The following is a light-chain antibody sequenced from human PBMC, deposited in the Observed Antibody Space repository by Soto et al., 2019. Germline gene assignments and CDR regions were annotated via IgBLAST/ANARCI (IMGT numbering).Light chain of an antibody. J-gene: IGLJ3*02. CDR1: SSDVGGYNY. Sequence: QSALTQPASVSGSPGQSITISCTGTSSDVGGYNYVSWYQQHPVKAPKLMIYDVSNRPSGVSNRFSGSNSGNTASLNISGLQAEDEADYYCSSYTSSSTHWVFGGGTKLTVL. V-gene: IGLV2-14*01. CDR2: DVS. CDR3: SSYTSSSTHWV.